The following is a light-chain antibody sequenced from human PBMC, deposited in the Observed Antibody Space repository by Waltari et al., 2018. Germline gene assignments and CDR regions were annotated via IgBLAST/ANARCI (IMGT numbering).Light chain of an antibody. Sequence: EIVMTQSPATLSVSPGESATLSCRASQSVSSNLAWYQQKPGQAHRLLIYGASTRATGIPARFSGSGSGTEFTLTISSLQSEDFAVYYCQQYHNWPPYTFGQGTNLEIK. CDR2: GAS. CDR1: QSVSSN. V-gene: IGKV3-15*01. J-gene: IGKJ2*01. CDR3: QQYHNWPPYT.